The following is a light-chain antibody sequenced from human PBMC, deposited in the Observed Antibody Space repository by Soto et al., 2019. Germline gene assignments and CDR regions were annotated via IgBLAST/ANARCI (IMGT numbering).Light chain of an antibody. V-gene: IGKV3-15*01. CDR2: GAS. CDR3: QQRSNWPIT. J-gene: IGKJ5*01. Sequence: EIVMTQSPATLSVSPWERATLSCGASQSVSSNLAWYQQKPGQAPRLLIYGASTRATGIPARFSGSGSGTEFTLTISSLQSEDFAVYYCQQRSNWPITFGQGTRLEI. CDR1: QSVSSN.